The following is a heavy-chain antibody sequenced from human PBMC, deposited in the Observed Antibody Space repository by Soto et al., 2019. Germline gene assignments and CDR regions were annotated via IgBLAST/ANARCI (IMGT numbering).Heavy chain of an antibody. J-gene: IGHJ3*02. D-gene: IGHD3-10*01. CDR3: ARQNGSGRSAFDI. V-gene: IGHV4-39*01. Sequence: PSETLSLTCTVSGGSISSSSYYWGWIRQPPGKGLEWIGSIYYSGSTYYNPSLKSRVTISVDTSKDQFSLKLSSVTAADTAVYYCARQNGSGRSAFDIWGQGTMVTVSS. CDR1: GGSISSSSYY. CDR2: IYYSGST.